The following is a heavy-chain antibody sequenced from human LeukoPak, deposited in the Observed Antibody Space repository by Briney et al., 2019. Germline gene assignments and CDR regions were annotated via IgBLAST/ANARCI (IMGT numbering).Heavy chain of an antibody. V-gene: IGHV3-66*01. J-gene: IGHJ4*02. CDR2: MYSGGST. D-gene: IGHD3-10*01. CDR1: GFTVSSTY. CDR3: ARDIYGSGPPVGDTIDY. Sequence: GGSLRLSCVASGFTVSSTYMTWVRQAPGKALEWVSVMYSGGSTYYADSVKGRFTISRDNSKNMLYLQVNSLRAEDTAVYYCARDIYGSGPPVGDTIDYWGQGTLVTVSS.